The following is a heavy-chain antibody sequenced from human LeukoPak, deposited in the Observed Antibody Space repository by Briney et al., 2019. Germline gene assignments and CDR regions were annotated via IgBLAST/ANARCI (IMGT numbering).Heavy chain of an antibody. Sequence: SETLSLTCTVSGGSISSYYWSWIRQPPGKGLEWIGYIYYSGSTNYNPSLKSRVTISVDTSKNQFSLKLSSVTAADTAVCYCARGKLQGWFDPWGQGTLVTVSS. V-gene: IGHV4-59*01. CDR2: IYYSGST. J-gene: IGHJ5*02. D-gene: IGHD4-23*01. CDR3: ARGKLQGWFDP. CDR1: GGSISSYY.